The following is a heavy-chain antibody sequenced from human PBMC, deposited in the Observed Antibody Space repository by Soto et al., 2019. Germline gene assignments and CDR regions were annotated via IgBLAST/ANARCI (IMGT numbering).Heavy chain of an antibody. CDR1: GFTFSNYG. J-gene: IGHJ6*02. Sequence: GGSLRLSCAASGFTFSNYGMHWVRQAPGKGLEWVAVISNDGSNKYYADSVKGRFTISRDNSKNTLYLQMNSLRAEDTAVYYCAKVARIGGTGTMYYYYYGMDVWGQGTTVTVSS. D-gene: IGHD1-1*01. V-gene: IGHV3-30*18. CDR3: AKVARIGGTGTMYYYYYGMDV. CDR2: ISNDGSNK.